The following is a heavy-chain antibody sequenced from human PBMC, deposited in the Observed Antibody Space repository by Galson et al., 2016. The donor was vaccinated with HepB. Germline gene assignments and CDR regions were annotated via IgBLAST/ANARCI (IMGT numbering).Heavy chain of an antibody. V-gene: IGHV3-53*05. D-gene: IGHD1-26*01. CDR1: EFTASSNY. CDR3: AKAVGGSSVSLPDY. Sequence: SLRLSCAAYEFTASSNYLNWIRQAPGKGLEWVSAIYSGGSTHYAAPVKGRFTISRDNSKNTVYLEMKSLRPDDTAVYYCAKAVGGSSVSLPDYWGQGALVTVSS. CDR2: IYSGGST. J-gene: IGHJ4*02.